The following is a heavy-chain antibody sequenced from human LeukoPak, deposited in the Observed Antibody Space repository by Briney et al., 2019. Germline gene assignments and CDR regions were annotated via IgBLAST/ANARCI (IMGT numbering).Heavy chain of an antibody. Sequence: ASETLSLTCTVSGGSMRTYYWSWIRQPPGKGLEWIGFIYYSGSANYNPSLRSRVTISVDTSKNQFSLKLTSVTAADTAVYYCARTGVVATSYFFDYWGHGTLVTVSS. CDR2: IYYSGSA. V-gene: IGHV4-59*01. D-gene: IGHD5-12*01. J-gene: IGHJ4*01. CDR3: ARTGVVATSYFFDY. CDR1: GGSMRTYY.